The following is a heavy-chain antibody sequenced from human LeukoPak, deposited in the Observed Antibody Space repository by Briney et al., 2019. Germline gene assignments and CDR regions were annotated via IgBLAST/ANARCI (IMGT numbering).Heavy chain of an antibody. V-gene: IGHV1-2*02. CDR2: INPNSGDT. J-gene: IGHJ5*02. D-gene: IGHD3-10*01. CDR3: ARDQEGGSGTFDP. Sequence: ASVEVSCKASGYTFTGYYLHWVRQAPGQGLEWMGWINPNSGDTNYAQKFQGRVTMTRDTSISTAYMELTGLTSDDTAVYYCARDQEGGSGTFDPWGQGTLVTVSS. CDR1: GYTFTGYY.